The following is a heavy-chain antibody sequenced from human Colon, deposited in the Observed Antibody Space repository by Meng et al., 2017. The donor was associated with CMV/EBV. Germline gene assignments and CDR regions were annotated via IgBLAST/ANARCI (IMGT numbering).Heavy chain of an antibody. Sequence: ASVKVSCKTSGYTFSSYGLSWVRQAPGLGLEWMGWISVYNGNTNYAQRLQGRVTMTTDTSTSTAYMELRSLRSDDTAVYYCARMYNWNYVFDYWGQGTLVTVSS. CDR1: GYTFSSYG. D-gene: IGHD1-7*01. J-gene: IGHJ4*02. V-gene: IGHV1-18*01. CDR2: ISVYNGNT. CDR3: ARMYNWNYVFDY.